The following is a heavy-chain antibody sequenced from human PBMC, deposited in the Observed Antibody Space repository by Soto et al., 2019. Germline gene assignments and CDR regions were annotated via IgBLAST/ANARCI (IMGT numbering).Heavy chain of an antibody. CDR2: ISAYNGNT. J-gene: IGHJ3*02. V-gene: IGHV1-18*01. CDR3: ARDKLEYQLPQDAFDI. D-gene: IGHD2-2*01. Sequence: GASVKVSCKASGYTFTSYGISWVRQAPGQGLEWMGWISAYNGNTNYAQKHQGRVTMTTDTSTSTAYMELRSLRSDDTAVYYCARDKLEYQLPQDAFDIWGQGTMVTVSS. CDR1: GYTFTSYG.